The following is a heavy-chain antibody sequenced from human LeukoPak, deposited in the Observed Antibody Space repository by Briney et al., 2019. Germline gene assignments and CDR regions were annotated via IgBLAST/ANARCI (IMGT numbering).Heavy chain of an antibody. D-gene: IGHD3-9*01. V-gene: IGHV3-23*01. CDR3: AKDQSDILTGLDY. J-gene: IGHJ4*02. CDR1: GFTFSSYA. Sequence: GGSLRLSCAASGFTFSSYAMSWVRQAPGKGLEWVSAISGSSGSTYYADSVKGRFTISRDNSKNTLYLQMNSLRAEDTAVYYCAKDQSDILTGLDYWGQGTLVTVSS. CDR2: ISGSSGST.